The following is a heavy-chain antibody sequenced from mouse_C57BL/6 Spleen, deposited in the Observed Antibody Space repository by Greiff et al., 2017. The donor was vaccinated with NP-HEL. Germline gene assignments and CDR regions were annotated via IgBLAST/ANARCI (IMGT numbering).Heavy chain of an antibody. CDR1: GFTFSDYG. Sequence: EVQGVESGGGLVKPGGSLKLSCEASGFTFSDYGMHWVRQAPEKGLEWVAYISRGSGTIYYADTVKGRFTLTRDNAKHTLFLQMTSLRSEDTAMYDCSTEERYYGTGYFDYWGQGTTLTVSS. V-gene: IGHV5-17*01. CDR2: ISRGSGTI. CDR3: STEERYYGTGYFDY. J-gene: IGHJ2*01. D-gene: IGHD1-1*01.